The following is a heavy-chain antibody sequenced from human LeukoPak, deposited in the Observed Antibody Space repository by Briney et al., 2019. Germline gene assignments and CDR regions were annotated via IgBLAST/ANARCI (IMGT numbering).Heavy chain of an antibody. Sequence: SETLSLTCTVSGGSVSSGSHYWSWIRQPPGKGLEWIGYIYYSGSTNYNPSLKSRVTISVDTSKNQFSLKLSSVTAADTAVFYCARVASGYDVFDIWGQGTMVTVSS. CDR3: ARVASGYDVFDI. CDR2: IYYSGST. J-gene: IGHJ3*02. V-gene: IGHV4-61*01. D-gene: IGHD3-3*01. CDR1: GGSVSSGSHY.